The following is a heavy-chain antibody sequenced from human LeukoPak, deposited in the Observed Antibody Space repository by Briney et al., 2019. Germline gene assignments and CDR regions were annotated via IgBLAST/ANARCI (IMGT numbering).Heavy chain of an antibody. CDR1: GGSFSGYY. CDR2: INHSGST. CDR3: ARVEVWFGAYYYYYYGMDV. Sequence: PSEALSLTCAVYGGSFSGYYWSWIRQPPGKGLEWIGEINHSGSTNYNPSLKSRVTISVDTSKNQFSLKLSSVTAADPAVYYCARVEVWFGAYYYYYYGMDVWGQGTTVTVSS. V-gene: IGHV4-34*01. D-gene: IGHD3-10*01. J-gene: IGHJ6*02.